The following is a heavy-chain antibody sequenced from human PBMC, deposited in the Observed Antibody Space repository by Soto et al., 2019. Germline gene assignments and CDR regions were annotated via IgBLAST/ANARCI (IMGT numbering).Heavy chain of an antibody. D-gene: IGHD3-10*01. V-gene: IGHV4-31*03. CDR3: ARVIGSGSYVDY. J-gene: IGHJ4*02. CDR2: IYYSGST. CDR1: GGAISSGGYY. Sequence: QVELQESGPGLVKPSQTLSLTCTVSGGAISSGGYYWSWIRQHPGKGLEWIGYIYYSGSTYYNPSLKSRVTISVDTSKNQFSLKLSSVTAADTAVYYCARVIGSGSYVDYWGQGTLVTVSS.